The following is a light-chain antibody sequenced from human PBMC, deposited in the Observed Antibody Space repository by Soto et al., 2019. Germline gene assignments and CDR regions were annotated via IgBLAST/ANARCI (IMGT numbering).Light chain of an antibody. CDR3: CSYAGSK. Sequence: QSVLTQPASVSGSPGQSITISCTGTSSDVGSYNLVSWYQQHPGKAPKLMIYEGSKRPSGVSNRFSGSKSGNTASLTISGLQAEDEADYYCCSYAGSKFGGGTKVTVL. J-gene: IGLJ2*01. CDR1: SSDVGSYNL. V-gene: IGLV2-23*01. CDR2: EGS.